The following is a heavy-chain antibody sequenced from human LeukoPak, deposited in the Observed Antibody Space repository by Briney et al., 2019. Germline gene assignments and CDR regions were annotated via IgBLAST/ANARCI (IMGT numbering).Heavy chain of an antibody. CDR3: ARVIWFGESAFFDY. V-gene: IGHV1-2*06. CDR2: INPNSGGT. Sequence: ASVKVSCKASGGTFSNYAISWVRQAPGQGLEWMGRINPNSGGTNYAQKFQGRVTMTRDTSISTAYMELSRLRSDDTAVYYCARVIWFGESAFFDYWGQGTLVTVSS. J-gene: IGHJ4*02. CDR1: GGTFSNYA. D-gene: IGHD3-10*01.